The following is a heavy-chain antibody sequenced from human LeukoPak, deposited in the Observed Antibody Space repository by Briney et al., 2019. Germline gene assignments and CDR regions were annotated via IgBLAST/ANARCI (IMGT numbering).Heavy chain of an antibody. V-gene: IGHV3-23*01. CDR3: ARDNEEWFYFDY. J-gene: IGHJ4*02. CDR2: ISSSGSGGST. CDR1: GVTLSSYA. Sequence: GGSLRLSCAASGVTLSSYAMSWARQDPGKGLEWVSGISSSGSGGSTYYADSVKGRFTISRDNSKNTLYLQMNSLRAEDTAVYYCARDNEEWFYFDYWGQGTLVTVSS. D-gene: IGHD3-3*01.